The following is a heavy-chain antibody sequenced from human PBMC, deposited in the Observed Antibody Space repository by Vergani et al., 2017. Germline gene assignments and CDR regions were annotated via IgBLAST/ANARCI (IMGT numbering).Heavy chain of an antibody. J-gene: IGHJ4*02. CDR2: LTGGGGST. D-gene: IGHD5-12*01. Sequence: EVQLLESGGSLKQPGGSVRLSCAASGFTFSTYAMHWVRQAPGKGLEWVSALTGGGGSTYYADSFKGRFIISRDNSRDTLYLQMNSLRPEDTATYYCVKDAGGYENFFDSRGQETLVTVAS. CDR1: GFTFSTYA. CDR3: VKDAGGYENFFDS. V-gene: IGHV3-23*01.